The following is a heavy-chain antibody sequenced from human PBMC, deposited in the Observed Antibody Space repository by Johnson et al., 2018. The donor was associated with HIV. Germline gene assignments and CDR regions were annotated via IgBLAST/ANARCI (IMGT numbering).Heavy chain of an antibody. D-gene: IGHD1-14*01. CDR3: ARENWNHAGAFDI. Sequence: LLVESGGGLIQPGGSLRLSCAASGFTVSSNYMSWVRQAPGKGLEWVSVIYSGGSGGSTYYVDSVKGRFTISRDNSKNTLYLQMNSLRTEDMAVYYCARENWNHAGAFDIWGQGTMVTVSS. J-gene: IGHJ3*02. CDR2: IYSGGSGGST. CDR1: GFTVSSNY. V-gene: IGHV3-66*03.